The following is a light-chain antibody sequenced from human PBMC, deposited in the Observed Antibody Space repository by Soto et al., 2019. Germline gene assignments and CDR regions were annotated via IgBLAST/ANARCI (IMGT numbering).Light chain of an antibody. V-gene: IGLV1-40*01. Sequence: SVLTQPPSVSGAPGQRVTISCTGSSSNIGAGYAVHWYQQLPKTAPKLLIYGNSNRPSGVPDRFSASKSGTSASLAITGLQAEDEADYYCQSYDSSLSGVVFGGGTQLTVL. CDR3: QSYDSSLSGVV. J-gene: IGLJ3*02. CDR1: SSNIGAGYA. CDR2: GNS.